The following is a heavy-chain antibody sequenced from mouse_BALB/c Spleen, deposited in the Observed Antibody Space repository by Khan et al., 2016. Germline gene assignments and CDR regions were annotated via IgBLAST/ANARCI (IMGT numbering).Heavy chain of an antibody. CDR3: ARDGSSLGIAY. Sequence: QVQLQQSGAELVRPGSSVKISCKASGYAFSSYWMNWVKQRPGQGLEWIGQIYPGDGDTNYNGKFKGKATLTADKSSSTAYMQLSSLTSEDSAVYFCARDGSSLGIAYWGQGTLVTVSA. V-gene: IGHV1-80*01. CDR1: GYAFSSYW. D-gene: IGHD1-1*01. CDR2: IYPGDGDT. J-gene: IGHJ3*01.